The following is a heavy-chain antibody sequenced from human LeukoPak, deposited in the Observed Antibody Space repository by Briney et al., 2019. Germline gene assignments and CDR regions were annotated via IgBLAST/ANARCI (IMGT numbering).Heavy chain of an antibody. CDR1: GGSISSYY. CDR3: ARGRETGPGDY. D-gene: IGHD3-9*01. CDR2: IYYSGST. V-gene: IGHV4-59*01. J-gene: IGHJ4*02. Sequence: SETLSLTCTVSGGSISSYYWSWIRQPPGKGLEWIGYIYYSGSTNYNPSLKSRVTISVDTSKNQFSLKLSSVTAADTAVYYCARGRETGPGDYWGQGTLVTVSS.